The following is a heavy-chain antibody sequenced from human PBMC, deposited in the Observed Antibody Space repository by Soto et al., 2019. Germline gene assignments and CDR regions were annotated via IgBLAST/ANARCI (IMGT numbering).Heavy chain of an antibody. CDR3: ARMADTYYYYGMDV. Sequence: PGGSLRLSCAASGFTFSSYGMHWVRQAPGKGLEWVAVIWYDGSNKYYADSVKGRFTISRDNSKNTLYLQMNSLRAEDTAVYYCARMADTYYYYGMDVWGQGTTVTVSS. CDR2: IWYDGSNK. CDR1: GFTFSSYG. V-gene: IGHV3-33*01. J-gene: IGHJ6*02. D-gene: IGHD6-19*01.